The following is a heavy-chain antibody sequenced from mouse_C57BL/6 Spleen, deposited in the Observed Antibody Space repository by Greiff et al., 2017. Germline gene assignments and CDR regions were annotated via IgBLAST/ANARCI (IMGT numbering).Heavy chain of an antibody. J-gene: IGHJ2*01. CDR1: GYTFTDYE. Sequence: QVQLQQSGAELVRPGASVTLSCKASGYTFTDYEMHWVKQTPVHGLEWIGAIAPETGGTAYNQKFKGKAILTADKSSSTAYMELRSLTSEDSAVYYCTRRGSSGYGDYWGQGTTLTVSS. D-gene: IGHD3-2*02. V-gene: IGHV1-15*01. CDR3: TRRGSSGYGDY. CDR2: IAPETGGT.